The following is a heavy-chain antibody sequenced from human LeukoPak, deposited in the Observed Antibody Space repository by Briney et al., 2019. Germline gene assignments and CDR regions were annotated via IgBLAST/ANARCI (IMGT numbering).Heavy chain of an antibody. D-gene: IGHD1-26*01. V-gene: IGHV3-23*01. J-gene: IGHJ4*02. CDR2: ISGSGGST. CDR1: GFTFSNYA. CDR3: ARTGVGGGYRFDY. Sequence: PGGSLRLSCGASGFTFSNYAMTWVRQAPGKGLEWVSGISGSGGSTYYADSVRGRFTISRDNFKNTLSLQMNSLRAEDTAIYYCARTGVGGGYRFDYWGQGNLVTVSS.